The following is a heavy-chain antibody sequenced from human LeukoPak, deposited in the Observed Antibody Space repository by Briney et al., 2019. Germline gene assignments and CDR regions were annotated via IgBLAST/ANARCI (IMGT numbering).Heavy chain of an antibody. CDR2: ISGSGRST. CDR3: AKFSSGWYRYFEY. CDR1: GFTFSSYA. J-gene: IGHJ4*02. Sequence: GGSLRLSCAASGFTFSSYAMSWVRQAPGKGLEWVSAISGSGRSTYYADSVKGRFTISRDNSKNTLYLQMNSLRAEDTAVYHCAKFSSGWYRYFEYWGQGTLVTVSS. D-gene: IGHD6-19*01. V-gene: IGHV3-23*01.